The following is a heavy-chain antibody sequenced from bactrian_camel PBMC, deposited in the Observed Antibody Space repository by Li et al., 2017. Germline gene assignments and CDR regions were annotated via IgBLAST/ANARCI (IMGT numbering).Heavy chain of an antibody. CDR1: GLTFDDSD. J-gene: IGHJ4*01. D-gene: IGHD3*01. CDR2: ISSDGST. CDR3: VKDCVGGSWCFGH. V-gene: IGHV3S55*01. Sequence: VQLVESGGGSVQAGGSLRLSCTASGLTFDDSDMGWYRQAPGNECELVSTISSDGSTYYRDSVKGRFTISQDNAKNVVSLQMSSLKPEDTGVYYCVKDCVGGSWCFGHWGQGTQVTVS.